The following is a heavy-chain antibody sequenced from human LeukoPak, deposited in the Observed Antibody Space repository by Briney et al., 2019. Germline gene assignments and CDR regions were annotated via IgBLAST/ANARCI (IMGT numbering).Heavy chain of an antibody. J-gene: IGHJ4*02. CDR3: AGVPMVRGAPDY. CDR1: GFTFSNYG. V-gene: IGHV3-30*02. CDR2: IRYDGSNK. D-gene: IGHD3-10*01. Sequence: PGGSLRLSCAASGFTFSNYGMHWVRQAPGKGLEWVAFIRYDGSNKYYADSVKGRFTISRDNSKNTLYLQMNSLRAEDTAVYYCAGVPMVRGAPDYWGQGTLVTVSS.